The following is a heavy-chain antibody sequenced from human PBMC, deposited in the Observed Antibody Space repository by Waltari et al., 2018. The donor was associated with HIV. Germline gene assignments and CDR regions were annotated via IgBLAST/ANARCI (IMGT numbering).Heavy chain of an antibody. D-gene: IGHD2-2*02. CDR1: GYTFTGHY. V-gene: IGHV1-2*06. CDR3: TRIPKVGVYFDY. J-gene: IGHJ4*02. Sequence: QVQLVQSGAEVKKPGASVKVSCKASGYTFTGHYIHWVRQAPGQGLEWMGRINPISGGTDYARKFQGRVTMTRDTSISTAYMELSRLRSDDTAVYFCTRIPKVGVYFDYWGQGTLVTVSS. CDR2: INPISGGT.